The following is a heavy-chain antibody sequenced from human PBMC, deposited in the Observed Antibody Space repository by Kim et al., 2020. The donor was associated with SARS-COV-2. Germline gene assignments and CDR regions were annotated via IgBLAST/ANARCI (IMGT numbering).Heavy chain of an antibody. J-gene: IGHJ5*02. V-gene: IGHV3-33*01. Sequence: GGSLRLSCAASGFTFSSYGMHWVRQAPGKGLEWVAVIWYDGSNKYYADSVKGRFTISRDNSKNTLYLQMNSLRAEDTAVYYCARGAYYDFWSGYYTGIPKYNWFDPWGQGTLVTVSS. CDR3: ARGAYYDFWSGYYTGIPKYNWFDP. D-gene: IGHD3-3*01. CDR2: IWYDGSNK. CDR1: GFTFSSYG.